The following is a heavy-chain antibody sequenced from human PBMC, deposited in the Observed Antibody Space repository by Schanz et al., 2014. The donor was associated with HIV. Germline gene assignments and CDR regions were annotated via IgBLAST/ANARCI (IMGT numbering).Heavy chain of an antibody. CDR1: GFTFSNYA. D-gene: IGHD2-15*01. J-gene: IGHJ6*02. V-gene: IGHV3-23*01. CDR2: SINFAGT. CDR3: AKGGRDILSYYGMDV. Sequence: EVQLLESGGGLVQPGGSLRLSCAASGFTFSNYAMAWVRQAPGKGLEWVSSINFAGTYYADSVKGRFTVSRDNSKNTLYLHMDSLRAGDTAVYYCAKGGRDILSYYGMDVWGQGTTVTVSS.